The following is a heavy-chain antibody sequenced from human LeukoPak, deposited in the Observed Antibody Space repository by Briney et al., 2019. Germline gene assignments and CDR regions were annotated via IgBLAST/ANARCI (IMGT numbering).Heavy chain of an antibody. J-gene: IGHJ4*02. Sequence: GGSLRLSCAASGFTFDGYAMSWVRQAPGKGLEWISGLNYRGDTTTQADSVKGRFTLSRDTSMNTFFLQMDSLRAEDTAIYYCAKNLASGSLLWGQGTLVTVSS. CDR1: GFTFDGYA. CDR3: AKNLASGSLL. CDR2: LNYRGDTT. D-gene: IGHD3-10*01. V-gene: IGHV3-23*01.